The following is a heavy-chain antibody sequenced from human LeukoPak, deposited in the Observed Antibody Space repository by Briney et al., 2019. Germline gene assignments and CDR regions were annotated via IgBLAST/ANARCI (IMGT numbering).Heavy chain of an antibody. CDR2: ISSSGSTI. Sequence: PGGSLRLSCAASGFTFSSYAMHWVRQAPGKGLEWVSYISSSGSTIYYADSVKGRLTISRDNAKNSLYLQMNSLRAEDTAVYYCARNIAVAGRRFDSWGQGTLVTVSS. CDR3: ARNIAVAGRRFDS. D-gene: IGHD6-13*01. CDR1: GFTFSSYA. V-gene: IGHV3-48*03. J-gene: IGHJ4*02.